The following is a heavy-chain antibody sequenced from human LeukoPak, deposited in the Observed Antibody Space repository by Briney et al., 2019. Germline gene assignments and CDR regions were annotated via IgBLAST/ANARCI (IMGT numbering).Heavy chain of an antibody. CDR2: MNPNSGNT. Sequence: ASVKVSCKASGYTFTSYDINWVRQATGQGLEWMGWMNPNSGNTGYAQKFQGRVTITRNTSISTAYMEPSSLRSEDTAVYYCARVNGIAARMLGYWGQGTLVTVSS. V-gene: IGHV1-8*03. CDR1: GYTFTSYD. D-gene: IGHD6-6*01. CDR3: ARVNGIAARMLGY. J-gene: IGHJ4*02.